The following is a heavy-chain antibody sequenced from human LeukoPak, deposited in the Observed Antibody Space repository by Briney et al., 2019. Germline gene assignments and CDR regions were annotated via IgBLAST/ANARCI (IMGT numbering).Heavy chain of an antibody. V-gene: IGHV4-34*01. J-gene: IGHJ4*02. Sequence: SETLSLTCAVYGGSFSGYYWSWIRQPPGKGLEWIGEINHSGSTNYNPSLKSRVTISVDTSKNQFSLKLSSVTAADTAVYYCATLLYATFDYWGQGTLVTVSS. D-gene: IGHD2-2*01. CDR1: GGSFSGYY. CDR2: INHSGST. CDR3: ATLLYATFDY.